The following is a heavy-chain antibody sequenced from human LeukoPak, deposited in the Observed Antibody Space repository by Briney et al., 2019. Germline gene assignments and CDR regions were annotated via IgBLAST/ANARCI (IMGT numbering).Heavy chain of an antibody. D-gene: IGHD3-22*01. Sequence: GGSLRLSCAASGFTVSGNYMSWVRQAPGTGLEWVSVIYSAGSTYYADSVKGRFTISRDNSKNTLYLQMNSLRAEDTAVYYCAKDTQITMIVVVVDYWGQGTLVTVSS. CDR1: GFTVSGNY. CDR3: AKDTQITMIVVVVDY. CDR2: IYSAGST. J-gene: IGHJ4*02. V-gene: IGHV3-53*01.